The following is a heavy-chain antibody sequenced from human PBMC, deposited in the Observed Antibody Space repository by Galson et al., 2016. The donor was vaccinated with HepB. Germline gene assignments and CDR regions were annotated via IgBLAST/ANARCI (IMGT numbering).Heavy chain of an antibody. CDR3: ARDYVPGA. V-gene: IGHV3-23*01. J-gene: IGHJ5*02. Sequence: SLRLSCAASGFTFSSDAMSWVRQAPEKGLEWVSGISASGAGTYYADSVKGRFTISRDNARHSLYLEMNSLRGEDTAMYYCARDYVPGAWGQGVLVTVSS. CDR1: GFTFSSDA. D-gene: IGHD3-10*01. CDR2: ISASGAGT.